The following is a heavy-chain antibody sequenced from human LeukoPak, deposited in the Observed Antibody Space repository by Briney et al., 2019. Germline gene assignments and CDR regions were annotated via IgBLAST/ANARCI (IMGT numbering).Heavy chain of an antibody. D-gene: IGHD4-17*01. Sequence: TSETLSLTCTVSGGSITSSSYYWGWIRPPPGKGLECIGEINHSGSTNYDPSLKSRVTISVDTSKNQFSLKLSSVTAADTAVYYCAREATVSMRFDPWGQGTLVTVSS. CDR2: INHSGST. V-gene: IGHV4-39*07. CDR1: GGSITSSSYY. CDR3: AREATVSMRFDP. J-gene: IGHJ5*02.